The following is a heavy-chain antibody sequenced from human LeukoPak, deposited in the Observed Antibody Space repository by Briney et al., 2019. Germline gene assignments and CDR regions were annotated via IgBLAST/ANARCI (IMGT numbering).Heavy chain of an antibody. CDR2: INPNSGGT. J-gene: IGHJ4*02. CDR3: ARAGGYRSSTSCYYFDY. Sequence: ASVKVSCKASGYTFTGYYIHWVRQAPGQGLEWMGWINPNSGGTNYAQKFQGRVTMTRDTSISTAYMELSRLRSDDTAVYYCARAGGYRSSTSCYYFDYWGQGTLVTVSS. V-gene: IGHV1-2*02. CDR1: GYTFTGYY. D-gene: IGHD2-2*01.